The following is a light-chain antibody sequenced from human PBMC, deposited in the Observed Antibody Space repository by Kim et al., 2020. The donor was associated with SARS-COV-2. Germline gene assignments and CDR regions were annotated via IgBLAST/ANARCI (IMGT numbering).Light chain of an antibody. Sequence: QSVLTQPPSASGTPGQRVTMSCSGSRSNIGSNSVNWYQQLPGTAPKVLIYSNNQRPSGVPDRFSGSKSGTSASLAISGLQSEDEADYYCAAWDDSLNGYVVFGGGTQLTVL. CDR3: AAWDDSLNGYVV. CDR2: SNN. CDR1: RSNIGSNS. V-gene: IGLV1-44*01. J-gene: IGLJ2*01.